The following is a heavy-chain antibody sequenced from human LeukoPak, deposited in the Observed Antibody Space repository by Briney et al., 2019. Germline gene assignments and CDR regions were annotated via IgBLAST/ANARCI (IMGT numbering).Heavy chain of an antibody. CDR1: GVSISSGGYY. V-gene: IGHV4-31*03. Sequence: SETLSLTCTVSGVSISSGGYYWSWIRQHPGKSLEWIGYIYYSESTYYNPSLKSRVTISVDTSKNQFSLKLSSVTAADTAMFYCARDGDAVSAAIAGAFDLWGRGTMVTVSS. J-gene: IGHJ3*01. D-gene: IGHD2-2*01. CDR2: IYYSEST. CDR3: ARDGDAVSAAIAGAFDL.